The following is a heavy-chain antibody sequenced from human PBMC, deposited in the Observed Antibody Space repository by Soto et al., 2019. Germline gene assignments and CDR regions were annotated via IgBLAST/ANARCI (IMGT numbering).Heavy chain of an antibody. Sequence: PVGSLRLSCAASGFTVSSNYMSWVRQAPGKGLEWVSVIYSGGSTYYADSVKGRFTISRDNSKNTLYLQMNSLRAEDTAVYYCARGDFWSGYYPYYYYGMDVWGQGTTVTVSS. D-gene: IGHD3-3*01. CDR3: ARGDFWSGYYPYYYYGMDV. CDR1: GFTVSSNY. V-gene: IGHV3-53*01. J-gene: IGHJ6*02. CDR2: IYSGGST.